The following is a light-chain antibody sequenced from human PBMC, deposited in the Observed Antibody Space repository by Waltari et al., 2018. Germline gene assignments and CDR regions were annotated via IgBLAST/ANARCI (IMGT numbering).Light chain of an antibody. V-gene: IGLV2-23*01. CDR1: SADLGAFHL. CDR3: GSYAGGTSWV. J-gene: IGLJ3*02. CDR2: DAT. Sequence: SALTQPAPVSGSPGQSITIPCPGTSADLGAFHLFPRYQHHPGNAPRLLIHDATKRPSGISSRFSGSKSGNTASLTISGLQAEDEADYFCGSYAGGTSWVFGGGTQVTVL.